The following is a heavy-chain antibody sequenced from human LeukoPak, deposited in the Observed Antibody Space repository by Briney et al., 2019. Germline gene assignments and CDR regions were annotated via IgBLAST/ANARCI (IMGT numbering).Heavy chain of an antibody. V-gene: IGHV3-23*01. CDR1: GFXFGTYA. CDR2: ISGSGAYT. J-gene: IGHJ4*02. Sequence: GGSLRLSCAASGFXFGTYAISWVRQAPGKGQEWVSAISGSGAYTFYTDSVKGRFTISRDNSKNTLYLRVNSLTAADTAIYYCAKVQEMDTILPPFHYWGQGTLVTVSS. CDR3: AKVQEMDTILPPFHY. D-gene: IGHD5-24*01.